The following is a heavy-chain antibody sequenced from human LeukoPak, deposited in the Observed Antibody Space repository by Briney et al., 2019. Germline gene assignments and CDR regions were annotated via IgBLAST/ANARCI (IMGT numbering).Heavy chain of an antibody. V-gene: IGHV3-23*01. J-gene: IGHJ4*02. CDR1: GFTFSSYG. Sequence: GGSLRLSCAASGFTFSSYGMSWVRQAPGKGLEWVSAISGSGGSTYYADSVKGRFTISRDNSKNTLYLQMNSLRAEDTAVYYCATSGSLRLGELSPIDYWGQGTLVTVSS. D-gene: IGHD3-16*02. CDR3: ATSGSLRLGELSPIDY. CDR2: ISGSGGST.